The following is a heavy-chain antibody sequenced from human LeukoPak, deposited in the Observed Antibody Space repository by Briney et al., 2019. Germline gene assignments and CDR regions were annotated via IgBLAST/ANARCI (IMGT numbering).Heavy chain of an antibody. CDR2: IYTSGST. D-gene: IGHD6-13*01. CDR1: GGSISSYY. Sequence: SETLSLTCTVSGGSISSYYWSWIRQPAAKGLEWIGRIYTSGSTNYNPSLNSRVTMSVDTSKNQFSLKLSSVTAADPAVYYCARSSAAAGPNAYWGQGTLVTVSS. V-gene: IGHV4-4*07. CDR3: ARSSAAAGPNAY. J-gene: IGHJ4*02.